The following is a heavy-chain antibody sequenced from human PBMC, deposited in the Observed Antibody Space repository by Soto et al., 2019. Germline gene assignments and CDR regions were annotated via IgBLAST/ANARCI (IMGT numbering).Heavy chain of an antibody. J-gene: IGHJ6*02. CDR2: IIPIFGTA. D-gene: IGHD3-10*01. CDR1: AGTFSSYA. CDR3: ARVSGQFYYGSATLDDYYYYRMDV. V-gene: IGHV1-69*13. Sequence: GASVKVSCKASAGTFSSYAISWVRQAPGQRLERMGEIIPIFGTANYAQKFQGRVTITADEFTSTANMALSSLRSEDTAVYYCARVSGQFYYGSATLDDYYYYRMDVWGQGTTVTVSS.